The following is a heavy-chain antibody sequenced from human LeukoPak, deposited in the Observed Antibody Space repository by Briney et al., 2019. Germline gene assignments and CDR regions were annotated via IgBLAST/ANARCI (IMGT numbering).Heavy chain of an antibody. D-gene: IGHD3-22*01. J-gene: IGHJ4*02. CDR3: AKDGLSYDGRTHVYYFHY. V-gene: IGHV3-23*01. CDR1: GFTFRSYA. CDR2: IIYDGGHT. Sequence: PGGSLRLSCTASGFTFRSYAMSWVRQAPGKGLECVSSIIYDGGHTYYAASVKGRFTISRDNSQNTLYLQMNSLRAEDTALYYCAKDGLSYDGRTHVYYFHYLGQGTRVTVSS.